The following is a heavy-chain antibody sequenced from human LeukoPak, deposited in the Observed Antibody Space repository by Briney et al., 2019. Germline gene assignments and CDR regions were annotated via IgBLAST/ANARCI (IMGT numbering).Heavy chain of an antibody. CDR1: GFTFTTNA. D-gene: IGHD5-12*01. V-gene: IGHV3-23*01. J-gene: IGHJ4*02. CDR3: AKCGNSGCHLIDY. Sequence: PGGSLRLSCVASGFTFTTNAMSWVRQAPGKGLEWVSAISGRTGATYYADSEKGRFTISRDNSKSTLYLQMDSLRAEDTAVYYCAKCGNSGCHLIDYWGQGTLVTVSS. CDR2: ISGRTGAT.